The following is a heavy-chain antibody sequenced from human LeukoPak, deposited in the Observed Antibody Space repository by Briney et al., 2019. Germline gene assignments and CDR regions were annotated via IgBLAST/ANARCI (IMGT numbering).Heavy chain of an antibody. CDR2: IYSGGST. D-gene: IGHD4-17*01. V-gene: IGHV3-53*04. CDR3: AREPGDYEDS. Sequence: PGGSLRLSCAASGFTVSSNYMSWVRQAPGKGLEWVSVIYSGGSTYYADSVKGRFTISRHNSKNTLYLQMNSLRTEDTAVYYCAREPGDYEDSWGQGTLVTVSS. CDR1: GFTVSSNY. J-gene: IGHJ4*02.